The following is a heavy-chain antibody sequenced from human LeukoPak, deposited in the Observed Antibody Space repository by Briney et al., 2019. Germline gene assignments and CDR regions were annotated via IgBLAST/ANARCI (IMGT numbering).Heavy chain of an antibody. J-gene: IGHJ4*02. Sequence: SETLSLTCAVSGGSISSGGYSWSWIRQPPGKGLEWIGYIYHSGSTYYNPSLKSRVTISVDRSKNRFSLKLSSVTAADTAVYYCARARGYCSSTSCYKGSYFDYWGQGTLVTVSS. CDR3: ARARGYCSSTSCYKGSYFDY. CDR2: IYHSGST. V-gene: IGHV4-30-2*01. CDR1: GGSISSGGYS. D-gene: IGHD2-2*02.